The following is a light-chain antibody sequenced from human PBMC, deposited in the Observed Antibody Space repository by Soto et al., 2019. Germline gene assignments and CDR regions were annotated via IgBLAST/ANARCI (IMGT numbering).Light chain of an antibody. V-gene: IGLV2-14*01. Sequence: QSVLTQPASVSGSPGQSITISCTGTSSDVGGSNYVSWYQQHPGKAPKLMIYDVRNRPSGISNRFSGSKSGNTASLTISGLQAEDEADYYCCSYAGSSTLVFGTGTKVTV. CDR3: CSYAGSSTLV. CDR1: SSDVGGSNY. J-gene: IGLJ1*01. CDR2: DVR.